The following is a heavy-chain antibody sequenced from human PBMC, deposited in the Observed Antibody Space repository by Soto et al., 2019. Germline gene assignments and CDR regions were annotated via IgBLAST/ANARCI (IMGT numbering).Heavy chain of an antibody. CDR3: ARGCDYDSSGYGFFLCY. CDR1: GGSFSGYY. V-gene: IGHV4-34*01. CDR2: INHSGST. J-gene: IGHJ4*02. Sequence: QVQLQQWGAGLLKPSETLSLTCAVYGGSFSGYYWSWIRQPPGKGLEWIGEINHSGSTNNNPSLKSRVTISVDTSKNQFSLKLSSVTAADTAVYYCARGCDYDSSGYGFFLCYWGQGTLVTVSS. D-gene: IGHD3-22*01.